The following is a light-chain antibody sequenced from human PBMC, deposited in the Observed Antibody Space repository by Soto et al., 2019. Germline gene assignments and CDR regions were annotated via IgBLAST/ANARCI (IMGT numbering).Light chain of an antibody. J-gene: IGKJ5*01. CDR3: QQYGSSPPIT. CDR1: HSVSSSY. V-gene: IGKV3-20*01. CDR2: GAS. Sequence: EIVLTLSPGTLHLSPGQRATLSCRASHSVSSSYLAWYQQKPGQAPRLLIYGASSRATGIPDRFSGRGSGTDFTLTISRLEPEDFAVYYCQQYGSSPPITFGQVTRLEIK.